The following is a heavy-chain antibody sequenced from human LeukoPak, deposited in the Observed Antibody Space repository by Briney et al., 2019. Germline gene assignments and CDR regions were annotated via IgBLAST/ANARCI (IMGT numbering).Heavy chain of an antibody. D-gene: IGHD2-15*01. CDR1: GGTFSSYA. CDR2: IIPIFGTT. V-gene: IGHV1-69*06. Sequence: SVKVSCKASGGTFSSYAISWVRQAPGQGLEWKGRIIPIFGTTNYAQKFQGRVTITADKSTSTAYMDLSSLRSEDTAVYYCARGPDCGGGSCYPYFDNWGQGTLVTVSS. CDR3: ARGPDCGGGSCYPYFDN. J-gene: IGHJ4*02.